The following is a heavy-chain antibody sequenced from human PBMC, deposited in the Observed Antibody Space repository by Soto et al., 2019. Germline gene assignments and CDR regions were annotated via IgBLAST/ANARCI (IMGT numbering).Heavy chain of an antibody. CDR2: INSDGSST. D-gene: IGHD3-3*01. V-gene: IGHV3-74*01. Sequence: SLRLSCAASGFTFSSYWMHWVRQAPGKGLVWVSRINSDGSSTSYADSVKGRFTISRDNAKNTLYLQMNSLRAEDTAVYYCARDNDFWSGYPKGMDVWGKGTTVTVSS. J-gene: IGHJ6*03. CDR1: GFTFSSYW. CDR3: ARDNDFWSGYPKGMDV.